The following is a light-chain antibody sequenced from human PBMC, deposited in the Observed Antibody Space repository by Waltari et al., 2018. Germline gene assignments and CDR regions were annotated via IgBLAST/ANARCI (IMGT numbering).Light chain of an antibody. CDR3: LSADSSGTSKV. V-gene: IGLV3-25*03. J-gene: IGLJ3*02. CDR2: KHT. Sequence: YQQKPGQAPVLIIDKHTQRPSGIPERFSGSSSVTTVTMTLSGVQAEDEADYYCLSADSSGTSKVFGGGTKLTVL.